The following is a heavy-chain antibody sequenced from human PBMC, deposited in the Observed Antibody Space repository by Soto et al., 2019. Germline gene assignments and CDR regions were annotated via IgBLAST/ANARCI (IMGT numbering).Heavy chain of an antibody. D-gene: IGHD3-10*01. CDR2: IYWDDDK. CDR3: AHHPYYGLGTYSFDY. CDR1: GFSLSTSGVG. J-gene: IGHJ4*02. V-gene: IGHV2-5*02. Sequence: QITLKESGPRLVKPTQTLTLTCTFSGFSLSTSGVGVGWIRQPPGKALEWIGVIYWDDDKRSRSSLKSRLTIIKDTSKNQVVLTMTNMDPVDTATYYCAHHPYYGLGTYSFDYWGQGILVTVSS.